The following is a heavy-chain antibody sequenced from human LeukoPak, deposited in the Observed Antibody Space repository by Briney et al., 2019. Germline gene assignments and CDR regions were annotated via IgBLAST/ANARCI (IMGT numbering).Heavy chain of an antibody. D-gene: IGHD6-13*01. CDR3: ARAPAAAAFDI. J-gene: IGHJ3*02. CDR2: ISSSSSYI. V-gene: IGHV3-21*01. CDR1: GFTFSSYC. Sequence: PGGSLRLSCAASGFTFSSYCMNWVRQAPGKGLEWVSSISSSSSYIYYADSVKGRFTISRDNAKNSLYLQMNSLRAEDTAVYYCARAPAAAAFDIWGQGTMVTVSS.